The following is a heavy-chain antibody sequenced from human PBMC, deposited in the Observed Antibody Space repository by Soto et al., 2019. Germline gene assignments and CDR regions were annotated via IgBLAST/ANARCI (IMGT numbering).Heavy chain of an antibody. D-gene: IGHD2-2*01. CDR3: AKIPLGYCSSTSCYYFDY. J-gene: IGHJ4*02. CDR1: GCTFSSYA. V-gene: IGHV3-23*01. Sequence: GGSLRLSCAASGCTFSSYAMSWVRQAPGKGLEWVSAISGSGGSTYYADSVKGRLTISRDNSKNTLYLQMNSLRAEDTAVYYCAKIPLGYCSSTSCYYFDYWGQGTLVTVSS. CDR2: ISGSGGST.